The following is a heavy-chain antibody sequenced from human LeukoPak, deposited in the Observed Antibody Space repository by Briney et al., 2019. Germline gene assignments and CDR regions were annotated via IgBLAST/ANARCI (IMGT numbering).Heavy chain of an antibody. CDR1: GFTFSSYA. V-gene: IGHV3-23*01. J-gene: IGHJ3*02. D-gene: IGHD3-22*01. CDR2: ISGSGGST. CDR3: AKTTRPYYYDSSGPQDAFDI. Sequence: GGSLRLSCAASGFTFSSYAMSWVRQAPGKGLEWVSAISGSGGSTYYADSVKGRFTISRDNSKKTLYLQMNSLRAEDTAVYYCAKTTRPYYYDSSGPQDAFDIWGQGTMVTVSS.